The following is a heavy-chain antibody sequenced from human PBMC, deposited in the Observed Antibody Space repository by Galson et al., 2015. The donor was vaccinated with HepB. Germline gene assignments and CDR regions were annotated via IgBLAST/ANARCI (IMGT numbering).Heavy chain of an antibody. J-gene: IGHJ4*02. Sequence: SLRLSCAASGFTFSSYAMHWVRQAPGKGLEYVSAISSNGGSTYYANSVKGRFTISRDNSKNTLYLQMGSLRAEDMAVYYCARGPQGKYSSSWYWPPTDYWGQGTLVTVSS. CDR1: GFTFSSYA. CDR2: ISSNGGST. V-gene: IGHV3-64*01. D-gene: IGHD6-13*01. CDR3: ARGPQGKYSSSWYWPPTDY.